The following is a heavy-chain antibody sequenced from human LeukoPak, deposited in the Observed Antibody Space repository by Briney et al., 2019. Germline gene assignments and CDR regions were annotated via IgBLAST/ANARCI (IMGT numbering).Heavy chain of an antibody. CDR3: ARPGIAVTGDY. CDR2: INSDGSYT. CDR1: GFTFSSYW. D-gene: IGHD6-19*01. V-gene: IGHV3-74*01. J-gene: IGHJ4*02. Sequence: GGSLRLSCAASGFTFSSYWMHWVRQAPGKGLVWVSRINSDGSYTGYADSVKGRFTISRDNAKNTVYLQMNSLRAEDTAVYYCARPGIAVTGDYWGQGTLVTVSS.